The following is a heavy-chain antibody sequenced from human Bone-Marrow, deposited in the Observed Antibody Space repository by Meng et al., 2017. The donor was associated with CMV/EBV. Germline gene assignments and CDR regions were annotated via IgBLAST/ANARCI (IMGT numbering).Heavy chain of an antibody. Sequence: ASVKVSCKASVYTFTGYYMHWVRQAPGQGLEWMGWINPNSGGTNYAQKFQGRVTMTRDTSISTAYMELGRLRSDHTAVYYCARDAGRLFGVFHMDDWGQGTLVTVSS. D-gene: IGHD3-3*01. J-gene: IGHJ4*02. CDR3: ARDAGRLFGVFHMDD. CDR2: INPNSGGT. V-gene: IGHV1-2*02. CDR1: VYTFTGYY.